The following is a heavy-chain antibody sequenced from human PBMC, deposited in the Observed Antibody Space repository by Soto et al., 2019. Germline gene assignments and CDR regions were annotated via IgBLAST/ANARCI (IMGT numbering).Heavy chain of an antibody. CDR3: ATGRIAAAGRGYWFDP. V-gene: IGHV1-8*01. D-gene: IGHD6-13*01. J-gene: IGHJ5*02. CDR2: MNPNSGDT. Sequence: GASVKVFCKASGYTFTSYDINWVRQATGQGLEWMGWMNPNSGDTGYAQKFQGRVTMTRNTSISTPYMELSSLRSEAAAGYYCATGRIAAAGRGYWFDPWGQGTLVTVSS. CDR1: GYTFTSYD.